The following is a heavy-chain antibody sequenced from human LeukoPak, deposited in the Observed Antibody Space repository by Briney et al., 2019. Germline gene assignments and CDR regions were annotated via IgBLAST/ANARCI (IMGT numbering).Heavy chain of an antibody. V-gene: IGHV4-39*07. CDR2: INHSGIT. J-gene: IGHJ4*02. CDR3: ANPARDFADSGAITW. CDR1: GGSISSSSYY. Sequence: SETLSLTCTVSGGSISSSSYYWSWIRQPPGKGLEWIGEINHSGITNYNPSLKSRVTISADTSKNQFSLKLTSVTAADTAVYYCANPARDFADSGAITWWGQGTLVTVSS. D-gene: IGHD4-17*01.